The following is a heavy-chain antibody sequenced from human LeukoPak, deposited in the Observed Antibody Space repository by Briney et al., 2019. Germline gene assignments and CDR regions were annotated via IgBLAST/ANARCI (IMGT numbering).Heavy chain of an antibody. D-gene: IGHD6-13*01. CDR3: ARGFIAAAGTGPLSD. CDR2: IYTSGST. J-gene: IGHJ4*02. V-gene: IGHV4-4*07. Sequence: SETLSLTCSVSDDSITMYYWTWIRQPAGKGLEWIGRIYTSGSTNYNPSLKSRVTMSVDTSKNQFSLKLSSVTAEDTAVYYCARGFIAAAGTGPLSDWGQGTLVTVSS. CDR1: DDSITMYY.